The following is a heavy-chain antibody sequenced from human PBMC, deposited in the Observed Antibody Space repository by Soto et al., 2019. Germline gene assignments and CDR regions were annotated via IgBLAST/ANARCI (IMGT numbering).Heavy chain of an antibody. J-gene: IGHJ6*03. D-gene: IGHD2-15*01. Sequence: ASVKVSSKASGYTFTSYAMHWVRQAPGQRLEWMGWINADNGNTKYSQKFQGRVTITRDTSASTAYMELSSLRSEDTAVYYCARIGGYYYYMDVWGKGTTVTVSS. CDR2: INADNGNT. CDR3: ARIGGYYYYMDV. V-gene: IGHV1-3*01. CDR1: GYTFTSYA.